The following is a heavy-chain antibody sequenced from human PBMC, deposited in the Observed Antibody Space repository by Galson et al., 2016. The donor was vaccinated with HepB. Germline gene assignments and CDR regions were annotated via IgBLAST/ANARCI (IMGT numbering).Heavy chain of an antibody. Sequence: TLSLTCTVSGGSMSSGDYYWSWIRQPPGKGLEWIGYIFYSGSSYYNPSLKGRLSMSADTSKNQFSLKLRFVTAADTAVYFCARVWRWGPNPDYFDHWGQGTLVTVSS. J-gene: IGHJ4*02. CDR2: IFYSGSS. CDR3: ARVWRWGPNPDYFDH. D-gene: IGHD3-16*01. CDR1: GGSMSSGDYY. V-gene: IGHV4-30-4*01.